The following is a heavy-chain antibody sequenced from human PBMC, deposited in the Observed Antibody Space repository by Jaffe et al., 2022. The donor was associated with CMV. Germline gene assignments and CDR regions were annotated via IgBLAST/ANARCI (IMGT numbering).Heavy chain of an antibody. D-gene: IGHD3-22*01. CDR2: INHSGST. J-gene: IGHJ6*03. Sequence: QVQLQQWGAGLLKPSETLSLTCAVYGGSFSGYYWSWIRQPPGKGLEWIGEINHSGSTNYNPSLKSRVTISVDTSKNQFSLKLSSVTAADTAVYYCARGSGSGYYDSSGYFAWSGYYYYMDVWGKGTTVTVSS. CDR1: GGSFSGYY. CDR3: ARGSGSGYYDSSGYFAWSGYYYYMDV. V-gene: IGHV4-34*01.